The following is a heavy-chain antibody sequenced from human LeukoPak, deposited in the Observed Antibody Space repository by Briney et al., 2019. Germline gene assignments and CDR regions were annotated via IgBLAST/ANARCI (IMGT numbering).Heavy chain of an antibody. V-gene: IGHV4-38-2*02. Sequence: SETLSLTCTVSGYSISSGYYWGWIRQPPGKGLEWIGSIYHSGSTYYIPSLKSRVTISVDTSKNQFSLKLSSVTAADTAVYYCARERTTVTLGGWFDPWGQGTLVTVSS. J-gene: IGHJ5*02. CDR1: GYSISSGYY. CDR3: ARERTTVTLGGWFDP. D-gene: IGHD4-17*01. CDR2: IYHSGST.